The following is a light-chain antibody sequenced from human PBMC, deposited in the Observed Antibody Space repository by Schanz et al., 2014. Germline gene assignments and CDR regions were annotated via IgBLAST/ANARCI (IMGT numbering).Light chain of an antibody. Sequence: IVMTQSPATLSVSPGERATLSCRASQSVSSHLVWYQQKFGQAPRLLIYGASNRATGIPARFSGSGSGTDFTLTISSLEPEDFAVYYCQQRSNWPPTFGGGTKVVIK. V-gene: IGKV3-11*01. CDR2: GAS. J-gene: IGKJ4*01. CDR1: QSVSSH. CDR3: QQRSNWPPT.